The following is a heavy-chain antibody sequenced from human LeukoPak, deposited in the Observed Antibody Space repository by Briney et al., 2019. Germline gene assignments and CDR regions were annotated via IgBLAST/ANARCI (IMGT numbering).Heavy chain of an antibody. CDR2: VNHSGST. CDR1: GGSFSGYY. Sequence: SETLSLTCAVYGGSFSGYYWSWIRQPPGKGLEWIGEVNHSGSTNYNPSLKSRVIISVDTSKNQFSLKLSSVTAADTAVYYCARGRRGYSYGLKPVVFDYWGQGTLVTVSS. CDR3: ARGRRGYSYGLKPVVFDY. J-gene: IGHJ4*02. V-gene: IGHV4-34*01. D-gene: IGHD5-18*01.